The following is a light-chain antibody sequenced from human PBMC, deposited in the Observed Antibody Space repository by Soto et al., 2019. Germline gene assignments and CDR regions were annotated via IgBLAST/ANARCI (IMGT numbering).Light chain of an antibody. J-gene: IGLJ1*01. CDR2: GNS. CDR1: SSKIGAGYD. V-gene: IGLV1-40*01. Sequence: QSVLTQPPPVSGAPRQRGTISCTGSSSKIGAGYDVHWYQQLPGTAPKLLIYGNSNRPSGVPDRFSGSKSGTSASLAITGLQAEDEADYYCQSYDSSLSGYVFGTGTKVTVL. CDR3: QSYDSSLSGYV.